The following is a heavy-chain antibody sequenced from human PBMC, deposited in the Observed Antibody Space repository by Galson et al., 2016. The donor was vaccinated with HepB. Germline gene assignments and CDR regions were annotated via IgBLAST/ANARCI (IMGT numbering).Heavy chain of an antibody. CDR3: ARGLQAAAVRSLDF. V-gene: IGHV4-34*01. CDR1: GGSFSGYF. Sequence: SETLSLTCAVSGGSFSGYFWTWIRQSPGKGLEWIGDINHSGRTLYNPSLKSRLTISVDTSKNQVSLEMRSVTAADTALYFCARGLQAAAVRSLDFWGPGTLVAVSS. D-gene: IGHD6-25*01. CDR2: INHSGRT. J-gene: IGHJ4*02.